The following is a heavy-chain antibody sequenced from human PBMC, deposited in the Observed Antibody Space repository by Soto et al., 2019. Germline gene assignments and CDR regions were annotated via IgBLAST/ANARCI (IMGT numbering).Heavy chain of an antibody. D-gene: IGHD3-22*01. V-gene: IGHV4-30-2*01. CDR2: IYHSGST. CDR3: ARVQIDYYDSSGFSPWFDP. CDR1: AIYLSSGYGS. Sequence: TLSLSCGFSAIYLSSGYGSLRWIRPPPGKGLEWIGYIYHSGSTYYNPSLKSRVTISVDRSKNQFSLKLSSVTAADTAVYYCARVQIDYYDSSGFSPWFDPWGQGTLV. J-gene: IGHJ5*01.